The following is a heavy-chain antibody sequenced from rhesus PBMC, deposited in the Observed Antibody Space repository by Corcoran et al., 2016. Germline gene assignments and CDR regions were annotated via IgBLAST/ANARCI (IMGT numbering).Heavy chain of an antibody. Sequence: QVQLQESGPGRVKPSATLSLPCAVSGYYISSGYGWSWIRQPPGKGLEWTGYIGGSSSSTNYNPSLKRRVTISKDTSKNQFSLKRSSVTAADTAVYYCARDNSGGWYYFDYWGQGVLVTVSS. V-gene: IGHV4-127*01. CDR3: ARDNSGGWYYFDY. CDR2: IGGSSSST. CDR1: GYYISSGYG. D-gene: IGHD6-37*01. J-gene: IGHJ4*01.